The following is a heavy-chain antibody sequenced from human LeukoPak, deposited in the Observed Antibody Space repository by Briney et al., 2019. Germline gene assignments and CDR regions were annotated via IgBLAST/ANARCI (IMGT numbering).Heavy chain of an antibody. CDR3: ANRHDSSGYFFNY. V-gene: IGHV3-23*01. J-gene: IGHJ4*02. Sequence: GGSLRLSCVVSGFTFTRYVMSWVRQAPGKGLEWVSSVSESGSNRYYADSVKGRFSISRDNSKNMLYLQMGSLRTEDTATYYCANRHDSSGYFFNYWGQGTLVTVSS. CDR2: VSESGSNR. D-gene: IGHD3-22*01. CDR1: GFTFTRYV.